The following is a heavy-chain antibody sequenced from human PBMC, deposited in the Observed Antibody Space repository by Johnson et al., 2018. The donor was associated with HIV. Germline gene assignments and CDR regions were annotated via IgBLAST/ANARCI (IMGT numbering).Heavy chain of an antibody. CDR1: GFTFSSYA. Sequence: QVQLVESGGGVVQPGRSLRLSCAASGFTFSSYAMHWVRQAPGKGLEWVAVMSYDGSNKYYADSVKGRFTISRDNSKNTLYLQMNSLRAEDTAVYYCAKDSPWGIAARPGAFDIWGQGTMVTVSS. CDR2: MSYDGSNK. J-gene: IGHJ3*02. D-gene: IGHD6-6*01. V-gene: IGHV3-30-3*01. CDR3: AKDSPWGIAARPGAFDI.